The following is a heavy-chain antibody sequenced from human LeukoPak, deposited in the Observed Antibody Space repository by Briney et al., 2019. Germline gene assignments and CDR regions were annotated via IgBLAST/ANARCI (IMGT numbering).Heavy chain of an antibody. CDR2: ISYDGSNK. CDR3: ARPGTTVVLYYFDY. V-gene: IGHV3-30*03. J-gene: IGHJ4*02. CDR1: GFTFSTYS. Sequence: GGSLRLSCAASGFTFSTYSMNWVRQAPGKGLEWVAVISYDGSNKYYADSVEGRFTISRDNSKNTLYLQMDSLRAEDTAVYYCARPGTTVVLYYFDYWGQGTLVTVSS. D-gene: IGHD4-23*01.